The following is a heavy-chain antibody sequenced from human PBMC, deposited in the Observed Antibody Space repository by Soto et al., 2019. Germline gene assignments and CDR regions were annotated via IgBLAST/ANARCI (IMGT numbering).Heavy chain of an antibody. J-gene: IGHJ5*02. CDR1: GYSLTELS. D-gene: IGHD3-10*01. V-gene: IGHV1-24*01. Sequence: ASVKVSCKVSGYSLTELSIHWVRQAPGEGLEWMGGYDLEKGETIYAQKFQGRVTMTEDSPADTPYMELRRLRSADTARYYCARSGTDYGGNLDLWGQGTLVTVSS. CDR2: YDLEKGET. CDR3: ARSGTDYGGNLDL.